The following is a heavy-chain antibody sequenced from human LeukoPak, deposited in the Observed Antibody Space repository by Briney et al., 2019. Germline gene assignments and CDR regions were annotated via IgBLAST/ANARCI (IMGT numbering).Heavy chain of an antibody. CDR1: GFSFSNYG. Sequence: GGSLRLSCAASGFSFSNYGMHWVRQAPGKGLEWVAVISYDGSNKYYADSAKGRFTISRDNSKNTLYLEMNSLRAEDTAVYYCAKDMRGSAGPFDYWGQGTLVTVSS. D-gene: IGHD5-12*01. J-gene: IGHJ4*02. CDR3: AKDMRGSAGPFDY. V-gene: IGHV3-30*18. CDR2: ISYDGSNK.